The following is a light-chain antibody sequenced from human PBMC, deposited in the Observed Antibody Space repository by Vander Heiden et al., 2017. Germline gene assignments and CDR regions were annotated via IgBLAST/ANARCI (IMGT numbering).Light chain of an antibody. CDR2: KAS. Sequence: IKMTQSPSTLSASVGDRVTIPCRASQSIRDWLAWYQQKPGRSPKLLIYKASTLQSGVPSRISGSGSGTEFTLTISSLQADDVATYYCQQYDDFHLYTFGQGTKVEIK. V-gene: IGKV1-5*03. CDR1: QSIRDW. J-gene: IGKJ2*01. CDR3: QQYDDFHLYT.